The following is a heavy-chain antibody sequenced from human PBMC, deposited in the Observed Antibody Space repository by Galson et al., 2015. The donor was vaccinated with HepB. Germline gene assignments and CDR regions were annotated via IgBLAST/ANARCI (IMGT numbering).Heavy chain of an antibody. CDR1: GFTFSSYW. CDR3: AGEYSSTSSLDN. Sequence: SLRLSCAASGFTFSSYWMHWVRQGPGKGLVWVSRINGEGSNTMYADSVKGRFTISRDNAKNTLYLQMDSLRAEDTAVYYCAGEYSSTSSLDNWGQGTLVSVSS. J-gene: IGHJ4*02. V-gene: IGHV3-74*03. D-gene: IGHD6-6*01. CDR2: INGEGSNT.